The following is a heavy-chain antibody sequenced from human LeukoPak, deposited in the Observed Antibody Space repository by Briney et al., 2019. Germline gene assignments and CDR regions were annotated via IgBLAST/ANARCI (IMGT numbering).Heavy chain of an antibody. D-gene: IGHD3-10*01. V-gene: IGHV4-61*02. Sequence: SETLSLTCTVSGGSISSGSYFWSWIRQPAGKGLEWIGRINTSGSTNCNPSLKSRVTISVDTSKNQFSLKLSSVTAADTAVYYCARGRVYYGLGSPKLLYWFDPWGQGTLVTVSS. J-gene: IGHJ5*02. CDR2: INTSGST. CDR3: ARGRVYYGLGSPKLLYWFDP. CDR1: GGSISSGSYF.